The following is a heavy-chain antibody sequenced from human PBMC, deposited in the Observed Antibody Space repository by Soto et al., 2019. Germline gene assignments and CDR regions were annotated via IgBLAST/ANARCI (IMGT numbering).Heavy chain of an antibody. J-gene: IGHJ4*02. V-gene: IGHV3-30*18. CDR1: GFTFSSYG. D-gene: IGHD6-19*01. CDR2: ISYDGSNK. Sequence: GGSLRLSCAASGFTFSSYGMHWVRQAPGKGLEWVAVISYDGSNKYYADSVKGRFTISRDNSKNTLYLQMNSLRAEDTAVYYCAKELSSGWSKALDYWGQGTLVTVSS. CDR3: AKELSSGWSKALDY.